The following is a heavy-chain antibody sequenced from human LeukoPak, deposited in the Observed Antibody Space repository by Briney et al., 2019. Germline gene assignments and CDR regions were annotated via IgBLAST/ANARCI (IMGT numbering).Heavy chain of an antibody. D-gene: IGHD2-2*01. Sequence: ASVKVSCKASGYTFTSYDINWVRQATGQGLEWMGWMNPNSGNTGYAQKFQGRVTMTRNTSISTAYMELSSLRSEDTAVYYCARLYCSSTSCFESWFDPWGQGTLVTVSS. CDR2: MNPNSGNT. CDR1: GYTFTSYD. V-gene: IGHV1-8*01. J-gene: IGHJ5*02. CDR3: ARLYCSSTSCFESWFDP.